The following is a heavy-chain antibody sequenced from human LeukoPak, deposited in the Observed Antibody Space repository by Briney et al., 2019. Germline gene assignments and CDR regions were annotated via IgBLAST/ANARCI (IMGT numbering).Heavy chain of an antibody. Sequence: GGSLRLSCAASGFTFSSYSMNWVRQAPGKGLEWVSYISSSGSTIYYADSVKGRFTISRDNAKNSLYLQMNSLRAEDTAVYYCASPLVVGEAFDIWGQGTMVTISS. D-gene: IGHD3-22*01. CDR3: ASPLVVGEAFDI. CDR2: ISSSGSTI. CDR1: GFTFSSYS. V-gene: IGHV3-48*04. J-gene: IGHJ3*02.